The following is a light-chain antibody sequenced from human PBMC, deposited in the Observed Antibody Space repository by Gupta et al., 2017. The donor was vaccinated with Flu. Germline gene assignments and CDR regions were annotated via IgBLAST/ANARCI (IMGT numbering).Light chain of an antibody. V-gene: IGKV3-20*01. J-gene: IGKJ2*03. CDR1: QSVSSSY. CDR3: QQYGSSPHS. CDR2: GAS. Sequence: ELVLTQSPGTLSLSPGERATLSCRASQSVSSSYLAWYQQKPGQAPRLLIYGASSRATGIPDRFSGSGSGTDFTLTISRLEPEDVAVYYCQQYGSSPHSFGQGTKLEIK.